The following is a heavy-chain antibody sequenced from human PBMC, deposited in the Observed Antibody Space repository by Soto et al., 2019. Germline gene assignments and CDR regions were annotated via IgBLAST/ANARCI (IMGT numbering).Heavy chain of an antibody. Sequence: PSETLSLTCAVSGASVSSTYWWSWVRQPPGKGPEWIGEINHRGSANYNPSLKSRVTISVDISKSQFSLRLTSVTAADTAVYDCARYNAPSGTYNFDFWGQGALVTVPS. CDR1: GASVSSTYW. D-gene: IGHD6-13*01. V-gene: IGHV4-4*02. CDR3: ARYNAPSGTYNFDF. CDR2: INHRGSA. J-gene: IGHJ4*02.